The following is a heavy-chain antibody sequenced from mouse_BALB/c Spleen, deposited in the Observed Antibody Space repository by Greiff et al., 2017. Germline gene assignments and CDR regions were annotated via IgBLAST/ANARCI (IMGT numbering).Heavy chain of an antibody. CDR1: GYTFTSYW. Sequence: QVQLQQPGAELVKPGASVKMSCKASGYTFTSYWMHWVKQRPGQGLEWIGVIDPSDSYTSYNQKFKGKATLTVDTSSSTAYMQLSSLTSEDSAVYYCTRGGDVWFAYWGQGTLVTVSA. J-gene: IGHJ3*01. CDR2: IDPSDSYT. D-gene: IGHD3-3*01. V-gene: IGHV1S127*01. CDR3: TRGGDVWFAY.